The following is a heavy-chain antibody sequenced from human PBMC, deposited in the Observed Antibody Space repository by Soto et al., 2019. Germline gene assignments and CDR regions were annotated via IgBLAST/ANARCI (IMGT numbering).Heavy chain of an antibody. V-gene: IGHV1-58*01. CDR2: IVVGSGNT. D-gene: IGHD6-19*01. J-gene: IGHJ6*02. CDR3: AADYSSGWYHPYYYYYGMDV. Sequence: SVKVSCKASGFTFTSSAVQWVRQARGQRLEWIGWIVVGSGNTNYAQKLQERVTITRDMSTSTAYMELSSLRSEDTAVYYCAADYSSGWYHPYYYYYGMDVWGQGTTVTVSS. CDR1: GFTFTSSA.